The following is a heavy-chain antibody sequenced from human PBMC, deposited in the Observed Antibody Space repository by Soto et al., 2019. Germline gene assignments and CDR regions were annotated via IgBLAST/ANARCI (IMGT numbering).Heavy chain of an antibody. Sequence: PVKVSCKASGGTFSSYAISWVRQAPGQGLEWMGGIIPIFGTANYAQKFQGRVTITADESTSTAYMELSSLRSEDTAVYYCARGEYRSSTSCYRRAVAVAGMYYYYCMDVWCQRTTGTVSS. V-gene: IGHV1-69*13. D-gene: IGHD2-2*01. CDR3: ARGEYRSSTSCYRRAVAVAGMYYYYCMDV. CDR1: GGTFSSYA. J-gene: IGHJ6*02. CDR2: IIPIFGTA.